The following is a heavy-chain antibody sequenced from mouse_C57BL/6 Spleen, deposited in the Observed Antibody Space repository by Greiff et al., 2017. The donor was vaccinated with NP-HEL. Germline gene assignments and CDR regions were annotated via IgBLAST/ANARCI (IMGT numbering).Heavy chain of an antibody. CDR2: IHPNSGST. CDR3: ARDWDWYFDV. CDR1: GYTFTSYW. D-gene: IGHD4-1*01. J-gene: IGHJ1*03. Sequence: QVQLQQPGAELVKPGASVKLSCKASGYTFTSYWMHWVKQRPGQGLEWIGMIHPNSGSTNYNEKFKSKATLTVDKSSSTAYMQLSSLTSEDAAVYYCARDWDWYFDVWGTGTTVTVSS. V-gene: IGHV1-64*01.